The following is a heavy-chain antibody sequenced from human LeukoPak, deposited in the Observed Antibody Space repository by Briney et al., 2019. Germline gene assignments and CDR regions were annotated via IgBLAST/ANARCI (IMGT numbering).Heavy chain of an antibody. CDR3: ARDPPYYDSSGYYFRDFDY. D-gene: IGHD3-22*01. Sequence: ASVKVSCKVSGYTLTELSMHWVRQAPGKGLEWMGGFDPEDGETIYAQKLQGRVTMTTDTSTSTAYMELRSLRSDDTAVYYCARDPPYYDSSGYYFRDFDYWGQGTLVTVSS. V-gene: IGHV1-24*01. J-gene: IGHJ4*02. CDR1: GYTLTELS. CDR2: FDPEDGET.